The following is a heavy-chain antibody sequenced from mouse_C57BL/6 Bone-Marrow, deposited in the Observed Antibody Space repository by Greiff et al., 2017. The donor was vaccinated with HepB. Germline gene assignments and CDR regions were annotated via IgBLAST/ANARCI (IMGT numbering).Heavy chain of an antibody. CDR2: IWTGGGT. J-gene: IGHJ1*03. Sequence: QVQLQQSGPGLVAPSQSLSITCTVSGFSLTSYAISWVRQPPGKGLEWLGVIWTGGGTNYNSALKSRLSISKDNSKSQVFLKMNSLQTDDTARYYCARNNEITTVGWYFDVWGTGTTVTVSS. D-gene: IGHD1-1*01. CDR1: GFSLTSYA. CDR3: ARNNEITTVGWYFDV. V-gene: IGHV2-9-1*01.